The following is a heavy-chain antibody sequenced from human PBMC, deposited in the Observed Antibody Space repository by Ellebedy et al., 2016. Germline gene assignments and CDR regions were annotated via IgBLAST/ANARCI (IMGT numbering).Heavy chain of an antibody. Sequence: GGSLRLSXAASGFTFSSYWMTWVRQAPGKGLEWVATIKRDGSEKYYMDSVKGRFTVSRDNAENTLYLQMNSLRAEDTAVYYCARDPYGARLLDYWGQGTLVTVSS. J-gene: IGHJ4*02. CDR1: GFTFSSYW. CDR3: ARDPYGARLLDY. D-gene: IGHD4-17*01. CDR2: IKRDGSEK. V-gene: IGHV3-7*05.